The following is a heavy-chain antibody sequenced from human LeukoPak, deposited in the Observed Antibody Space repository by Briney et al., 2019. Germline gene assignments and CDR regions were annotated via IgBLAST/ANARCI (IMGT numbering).Heavy chain of an antibody. J-gene: IGHJ4*02. CDR2: VHSSGTA. D-gene: IGHD6-19*01. CDR3: TRDRGQWLVDY. Sequence: SETLPLTCTVSGGSIRTGGYFWGWIRQSPGKGLEYFGSVHSSGTAYYNPSLQSRVTISADMSKNQFSLNLRSVTAADTAVYYCTRDRGQWLVDYWGQGIQVTVSS. CDR1: GGSIRTGGYF. V-gene: IGHV4-39*07.